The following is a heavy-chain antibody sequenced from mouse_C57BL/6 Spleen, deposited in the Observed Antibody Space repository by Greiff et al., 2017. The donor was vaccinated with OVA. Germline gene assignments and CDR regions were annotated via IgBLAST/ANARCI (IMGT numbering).Heavy chain of an antibody. Sequence: EVKLQESGPGLVKPSQSLSLTCSVTGYSITSGYYWNWIRQFPGNKLEWMGYISYDGSNNYNPSLKNRISITRDTSKNQFFLKLNSVTTEDTATYYCARGDYDGYPGWYFDVWGTGTTVTVSS. CDR2: ISYDGSN. CDR3: ARGDYDGYPGWYFDV. D-gene: IGHD2-3*01. J-gene: IGHJ1*03. V-gene: IGHV3-6*01. CDR1: GYSITSGYY.